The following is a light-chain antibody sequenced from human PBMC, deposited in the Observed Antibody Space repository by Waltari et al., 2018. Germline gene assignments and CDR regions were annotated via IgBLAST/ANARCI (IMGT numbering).Light chain of an antibody. V-gene: IGLV3-25*03. CDR2: KDT. CDR3: QSSDSSDIFV. CDR1: ALPRQF. Sequence: SHELTQSPSVSASPGQTARITCSGDALPRQFGHWYQQNPGQAPVLVIYKDTERPSGIPERFSGSTSGTTITLTITGVQAEDEAEYYCQSSDSSDIFVFGGGTKLTVL. J-gene: IGLJ2*01.